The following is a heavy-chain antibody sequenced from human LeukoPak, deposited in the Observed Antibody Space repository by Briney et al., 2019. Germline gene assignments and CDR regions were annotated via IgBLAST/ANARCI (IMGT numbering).Heavy chain of an antibody. CDR2: IYYSGNT. CDR3: ARSAPKQPLNWFDP. CDR1: GGSISSYY. V-gene: IGHV4-59*04. D-gene: IGHD1/OR15-1a*01. Sequence: SETLSLTCTVSGGSISSYYWSWLRQPPGKGLEWIGSIYYSGNTYYNPSLKSRVTISVDTSKNQFSLNLSSVTAADTAVYYCARSAPKQPLNWFDPCCQGTLVTVSS. J-gene: IGHJ5*02.